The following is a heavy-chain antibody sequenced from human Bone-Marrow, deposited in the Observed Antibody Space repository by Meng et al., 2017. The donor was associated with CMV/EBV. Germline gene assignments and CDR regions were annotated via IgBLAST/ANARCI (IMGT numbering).Heavy chain of an antibody. J-gene: IGHJ6*01. CDR2: IKQDGSEK. Sequence: GESLKISCAASGFTFSSYWMSWVRQAPGKGLEWVANIKQDGSEKYYVDSVKGRFTISRDNAKNSLYLQMNSLRAEDTAVYYCARDQVVGATFYYYGMDVWGQGTTVTGSS. V-gene: IGHV3-7*01. CDR1: GFTFSSYW. D-gene: IGHD1-26*01. CDR3: ARDQVVGATFYYYGMDV.